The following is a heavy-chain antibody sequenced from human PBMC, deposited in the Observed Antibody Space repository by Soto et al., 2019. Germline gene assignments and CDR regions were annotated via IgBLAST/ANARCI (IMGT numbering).Heavy chain of an antibody. V-gene: IGHV1-3*04. CDR3: ARDRSSYDSSGYYGDAFYI. CDR2: INTGNGNT. J-gene: IGHJ3*02. Sequence: ASVKVSCKASGYTFTDYAMHWVRQAPGQRLEWMGWINTGNGNTKFSLKFQGRVTITADESTSTAYMELSSLRSEDTAVYYCARDRSSYDSSGYYGDAFYIWGQGTMVTVSS. CDR1: GYTFTDYA. D-gene: IGHD3-22*01.